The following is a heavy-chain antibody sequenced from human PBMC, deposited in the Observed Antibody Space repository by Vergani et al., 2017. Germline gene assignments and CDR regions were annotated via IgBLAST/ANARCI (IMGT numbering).Heavy chain of an antibody. J-gene: IGHJ4*02. CDR1: GFPVSSNY. CDR2: IYSGGST. Sequence: EVQLVESGGGFVHPGGSLRLSCAACGFPVSSNYMCWVPQAPGKGLEWVSVIYSGGSTYYADSVKGRFTISRDNSKNTLYLQMNSLRAEDTAVYYCGGSADYWGQGTLVTVSS. V-gene: IGHV3-66*02. CDR3: GGSADY.